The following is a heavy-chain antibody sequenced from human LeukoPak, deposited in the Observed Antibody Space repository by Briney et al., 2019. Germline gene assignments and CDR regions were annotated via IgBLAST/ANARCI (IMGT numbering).Heavy chain of an antibody. J-gene: IGHJ4*02. D-gene: IGHD1-14*01. CDR3: ARDRGTNTFDN. Sequence: GGSLSLSCVASGFTFSNSWMIWVRQAPGKGPEWVASIKQDGSEKYYVDSVKGRFTISKDNAKNSLYLQMNSLRVEDMAIYYCARDRGTNTFDNWGQGTLVTVSS. CDR1: GFTFSNSW. V-gene: IGHV3-7*01. CDR2: IKQDGSEK.